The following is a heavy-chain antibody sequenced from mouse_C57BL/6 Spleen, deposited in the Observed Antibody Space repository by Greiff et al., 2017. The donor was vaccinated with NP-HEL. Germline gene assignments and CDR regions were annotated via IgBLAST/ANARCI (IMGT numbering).Heavy chain of an antibody. CDR3: TRNRRNYYGSTDY. Sequence: QVQLKQSGAELVRPGASVTLSCKASGYTFTDYEMHWVKQTPVHGLEWIGAIDPETGGTAYNQKFKGKAILTADKSSSTAYMELRSLTSEDSAVYYCTRNRRNYYGSTDYWGQGTTLTVSS. V-gene: IGHV1-15*01. J-gene: IGHJ2*01. D-gene: IGHD1-1*01. CDR2: IDPETGGT. CDR1: GYTFTDYE.